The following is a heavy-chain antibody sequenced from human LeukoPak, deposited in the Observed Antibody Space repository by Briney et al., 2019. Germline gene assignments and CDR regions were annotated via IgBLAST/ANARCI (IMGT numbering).Heavy chain of an antibody. CDR1: GFTFSTYE. D-gene: IGHD6-6*01. CDR3: ARDLGGSSSSAWFDP. CDR2: ISSSGSAM. Sequence: GGSLRLSCAASGFTFSTYEMNWVRQAPGKGLEGGSYISSSGSAMYYTDSVKGRFTISRDNAKNSLYLQMNSLRAEDTAVYYCARDLGGSSSSAWFDPWGQGTLVTVSS. V-gene: IGHV3-48*03. J-gene: IGHJ5*02.